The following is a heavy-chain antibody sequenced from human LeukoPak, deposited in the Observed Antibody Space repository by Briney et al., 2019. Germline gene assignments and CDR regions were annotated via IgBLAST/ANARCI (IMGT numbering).Heavy chain of an antibody. V-gene: IGHV1-46*01. CDR3: ATSVLDY. CDR2: INPSGNST. J-gene: IGHJ4*02. Sequence: GASVTVSCKTSGYTFTSYYMHWVRQAPGQGLEWMGIINPSGNSTSYPQRFQGRITMTWDTSTSTGYMELSRLRSEDTAVYYCATSVLDYWGQGTLVTVSS. CDR1: GYTFTSYY.